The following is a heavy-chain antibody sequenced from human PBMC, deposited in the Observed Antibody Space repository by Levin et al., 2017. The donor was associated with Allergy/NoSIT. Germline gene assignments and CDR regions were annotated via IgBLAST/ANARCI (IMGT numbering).Heavy chain of an antibody. CDR3: ARDGAYYDILTGYCGYYDYGVDV. V-gene: IGHV3-33*01. J-gene: IGHJ6*02. CDR2: IWYDGSNK. CDR1: GFTFSSYG. D-gene: IGHD3-9*01. Sequence: GESLKISCAASGFTFSSYGMHWVRQAPGKGLEWVAVIWYDGSNKYYADSVKGRFTISRDNSKNTLYLQMNSLRAEDTAVYYCARDGAYYDILTGYCGYYDYGVDVWGQGTTVTVSS.